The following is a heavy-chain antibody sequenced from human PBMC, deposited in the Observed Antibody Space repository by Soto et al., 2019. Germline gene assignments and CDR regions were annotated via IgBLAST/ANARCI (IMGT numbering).Heavy chain of an antibody. Sequence: QVQLVQSGAEVKKPGASVKVSCKASGYTFTSYYMHWVRQAPGQGLEWMGIINPSGGSTSYAQKFQGRVTMTRDTSTSTVYMELSSLRSEDTAVYYCARDGDGILWFGDLSYYFDYWGQGTLVTVSS. CDR2: INPSGGST. V-gene: IGHV1-46*03. J-gene: IGHJ4*02. D-gene: IGHD3-10*01. CDR1: GYTFTSYY. CDR3: ARDGDGILWFGDLSYYFDY.